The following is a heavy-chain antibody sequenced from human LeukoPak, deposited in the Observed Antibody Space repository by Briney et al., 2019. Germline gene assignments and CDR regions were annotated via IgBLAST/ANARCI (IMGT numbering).Heavy chain of an antibody. J-gene: IGHJ5*02. Sequence: SETLSLTCTVSGGSISSYYWSWIRQPPGKGLEWIGYIYYSGSTNCNPSLKSRVTMSVDTSKNQFSLKLSSVTAADTAVYYCARARGYSDSRWFDPWGQGTLVTVST. V-gene: IGHV4-59*01. CDR1: GGSISSYY. CDR2: IYYSGST. CDR3: ARARGYSDSRWFDP. D-gene: IGHD5-18*01.